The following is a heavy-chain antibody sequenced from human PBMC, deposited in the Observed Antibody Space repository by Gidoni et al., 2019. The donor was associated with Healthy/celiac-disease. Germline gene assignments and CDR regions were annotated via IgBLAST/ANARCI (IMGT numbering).Heavy chain of an antibody. D-gene: IGHD3-10*01. Sequence: QLQLQESGPGLVKPSETLSLTCTVSGGSISSSSYDWGWIRQPPGKGLEWIGSIYYRGRTYYHPSLKSRVTISVDTSKNQFSLKLSSVTAADTAVYYCARHYGSGSYYGGTQNWFDPWGQGTLVTVSS. CDR3: ARHYGSGSYYGGTQNWFDP. CDR2: IYYRGRT. CDR1: GGSISSSSYD. V-gene: IGHV4-39*01. J-gene: IGHJ5*02.